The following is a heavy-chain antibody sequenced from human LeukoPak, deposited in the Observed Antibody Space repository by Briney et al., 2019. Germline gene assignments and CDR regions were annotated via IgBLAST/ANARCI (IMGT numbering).Heavy chain of an antibody. CDR2: IYYSGST. V-gene: IGHV4-59*01. Sequence: SETLSLTCTVSGGSISSYYWSWIRQPPGKGLEWIGYIYYSGSTNYNPSLKSRVTMSVDTSKNQFSLKLSSVTAADTAVYYCARVAAAGFYNWFDPWGQGTLVTVSS. J-gene: IGHJ5*02. D-gene: IGHD6-13*01. CDR3: ARVAAAGFYNWFDP. CDR1: GGSISSYY.